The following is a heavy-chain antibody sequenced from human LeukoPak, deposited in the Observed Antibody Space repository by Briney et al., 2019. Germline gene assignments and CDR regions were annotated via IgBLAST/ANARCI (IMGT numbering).Heavy chain of an antibody. Sequence: NTSETLSLTCAVYGGSFSGYYWSWIRQPPGKGLEWIGEINHSGSTNYNPSLKSRVTISVDTSKNQFSLKLSSVTAADTAVYYCAGVDTAMVIDAFDIWGQGTMVTASS. CDR2: INHSGST. D-gene: IGHD5-18*01. V-gene: IGHV4-34*01. CDR1: GGSFSGYY. CDR3: AGVDTAMVIDAFDI. J-gene: IGHJ3*02.